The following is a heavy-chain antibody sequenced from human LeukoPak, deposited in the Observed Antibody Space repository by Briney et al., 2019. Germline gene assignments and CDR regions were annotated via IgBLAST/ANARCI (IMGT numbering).Heavy chain of an antibody. CDR1: GFTFSIHA. CDR3: TKDVQNDVGATDC. V-gene: IGHV3-23*01. J-gene: IGHJ4*02. CDR2: IDRSGERT. D-gene: IGHD1-26*01. Sequence: PGGSLRLSCVASGFTFSIHAMTWVRQAPGKGLEWVSTIDRSGERTHYADSVKGRFTISRDNSRNTLYLQMNSLRAEDTAIYYCTKDVQNDVGATDCWGQGTLVTVSS.